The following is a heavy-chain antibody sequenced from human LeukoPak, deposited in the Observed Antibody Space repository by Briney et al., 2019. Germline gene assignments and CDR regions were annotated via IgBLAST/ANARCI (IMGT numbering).Heavy chain of an antibody. D-gene: IGHD4-17*01. CDR3: ARDLRGFGAFDI. CDR2: ISYDGSNK. Sequence: GRSLRLSCAASGFTFSSYAMHWVRQAPGKGLEWVAVISYDGSNKYYADSVKGRFTISRDNSKNTLYLQMNSLRAEDTAVYYCARDLRGFGAFDIRGQGTMVTVSS. V-gene: IGHV3-30-3*01. CDR1: GFTFSSYA. J-gene: IGHJ3*02.